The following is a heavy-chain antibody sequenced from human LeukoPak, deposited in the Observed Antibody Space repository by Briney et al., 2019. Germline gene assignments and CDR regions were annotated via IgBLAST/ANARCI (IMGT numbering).Heavy chain of an antibody. CDR3: ARGGYEARSYYFDY. CDR1: GGSISNYY. Sequence: PSETLSLTCTVSGGSISNYYWSWTRQPPGKGLEWIGYISYSGSTDHNPSLKSRVTISVDTSKNQFSLRLSSVTAADTAVYYCARGGYEARSYYFDYWGQGTLVTVSS. J-gene: IGHJ4*02. V-gene: IGHV4-59*01. CDR2: ISYSGST. D-gene: IGHD5-12*01.